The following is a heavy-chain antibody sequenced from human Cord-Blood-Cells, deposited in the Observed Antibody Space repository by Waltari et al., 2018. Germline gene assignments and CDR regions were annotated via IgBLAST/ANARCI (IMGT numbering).Heavy chain of an antibody. J-gene: IGHJ4*02. D-gene: IGHD3-22*01. V-gene: IGHV1-8*03. CDR2: NNPNSVNT. CDR3: ARGRPLYDSSGYYFDY. CDR1: GYTFTSYD. Sequence: QVQLVQSGAEVKKPGASVKVSCKASGYTFTSYDINWVRQATGQRLEWKGWNNPNSVNTGYAQKFQGRVTITRNTSISTADMELSSLRSEDTAVYYCARGRPLYDSSGYYFDYWGQGTLVTVSS.